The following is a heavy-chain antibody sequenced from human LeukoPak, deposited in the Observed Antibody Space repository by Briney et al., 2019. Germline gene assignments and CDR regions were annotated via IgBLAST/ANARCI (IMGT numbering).Heavy chain of an antibody. CDR2: VDSGGTNT. CDR1: GFTFSSYW. CDR3: ARGGPDHAFDA. V-gene: IGHV3-74*01. Sequence: GGSLRLSCAASGFTFSSYWTHWVRQAPGKGLVWVSRVDSGGTNTIYADSVQGRFTISRDNAKNSLYLQINSLRAEDTALYYCARGGPDHAFDAWGQGTMVTVSS. J-gene: IGHJ3*01. D-gene: IGHD1-14*01.